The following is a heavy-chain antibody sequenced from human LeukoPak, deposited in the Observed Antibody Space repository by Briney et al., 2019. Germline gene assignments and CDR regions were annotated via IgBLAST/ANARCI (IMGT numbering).Heavy chain of an antibody. Sequence: PGGSLRLSCAASGVTVSSNYMSWVRQAPGKGLEWVSVIYSGGSTYYADSVKGRFTISRDNSKNTLYHQMNSLRAEDTAVYYCAREIGSSGYYWGYYYYSMDVWGQGTTVTVSS. D-gene: IGHD3-22*01. CDR3: AREIGSSGYYWGYYYYSMDV. CDR1: GVTVSSNY. J-gene: IGHJ6*02. V-gene: IGHV3-53*01. CDR2: IYSGGST.